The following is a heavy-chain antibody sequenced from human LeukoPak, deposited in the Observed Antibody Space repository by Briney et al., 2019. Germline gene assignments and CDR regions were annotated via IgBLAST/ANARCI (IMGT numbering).Heavy chain of an antibody. CDR3: ARGLLAAAVDY. Sequence: PSETLSLTCSVSGYSISSGYYWGWIRQPPGKGLEWIGSIYQSGSTSYNSSLKSRVTISVDTSKNQFSLKLSSVTAADTAVYYCARGLLAAAVDYWGQGTLVTVSS. CDR1: GYSISSGYY. J-gene: IGHJ4*02. D-gene: IGHD6-13*01. V-gene: IGHV4-38-2*02. CDR2: IYQSGST.